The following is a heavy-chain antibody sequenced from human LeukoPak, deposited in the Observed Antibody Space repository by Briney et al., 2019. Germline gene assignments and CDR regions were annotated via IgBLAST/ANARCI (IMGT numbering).Heavy chain of an antibody. V-gene: IGHV3-30*04. CDR1: GFTISNHA. CDR3: ARVIAYYGTSGLNDAFDV. J-gene: IGHJ3*01. D-gene: IGHD3-22*01. CDR2: IWNDGSDK. Sequence: GGSLRLSCAASGFTISNHAMHWVRQAPGKGLEWVAAIWNDGSDKYYADSAKGRFTISRDNSKNTLYLQVNSLRAEDTAVFYCARVIAYYGTSGLNDAFDVWGQGTMVTVSS.